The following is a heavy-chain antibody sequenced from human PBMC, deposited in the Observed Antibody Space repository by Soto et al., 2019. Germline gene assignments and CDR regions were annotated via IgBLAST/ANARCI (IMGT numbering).Heavy chain of an antibody. Sequence: SETLSLPCSVSGASIRSYYWRWIRQPPGKGLEWIGYVYYSGSTNYNPSLKSRVTITIDMSKNQFSRKLNSVTAADTAVYYCARGCSGACGHLLLGGFAFWGQGTTVTVSS. D-gene: IGHD6-19*01. V-gene: IGHV4-59*01. J-gene: IGHJ6*02. CDR1: GASIRSYY. CDR3: ARGCSGACGHLLLGGFAF. CDR2: VYYSGST.